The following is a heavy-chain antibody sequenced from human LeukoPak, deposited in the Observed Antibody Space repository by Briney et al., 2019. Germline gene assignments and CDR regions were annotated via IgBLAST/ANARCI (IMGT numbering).Heavy chain of an antibody. Sequence: GGSLRLSCAASGFTFSNYAMSWVRQAPGKGLEWVSSISAASSYTYYTDSVKGRLTISRDNVKNSLSLQINSLRAEDTAVFYCAREIPTGRAFDYWGQGTLVTVSS. CDR3: AREIPTGRAFDY. J-gene: IGHJ4*02. V-gene: IGHV3-21*01. CDR1: GFTFSNYA. CDR2: ISAASSYT. D-gene: IGHD1-14*01.